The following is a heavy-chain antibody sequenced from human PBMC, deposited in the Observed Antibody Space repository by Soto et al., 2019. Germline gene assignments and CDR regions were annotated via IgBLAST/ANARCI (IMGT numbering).Heavy chain of an antibody. D-gene: IGHD1-7*01. CDR1: EYSFTGHY. Sequence: GASVKVSCKASEYSFTGHYLHWVRLAPGQGLEWMGWIDPKSGYTKYAPKFRDRVTMTSVTSTSTAYMDLNSLTYDDTAVYYCARDRGAGTTGYYGMDVWGQGTTVTVSS. CDR2: IDPKSGYT. CDR3: ARDRGAGTTGYYGMDV. J-gene: IGHJ6*02. V-gene: IGHV1-2*02.